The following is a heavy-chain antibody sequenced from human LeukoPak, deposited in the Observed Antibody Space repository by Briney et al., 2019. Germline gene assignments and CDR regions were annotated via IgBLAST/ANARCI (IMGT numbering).Heavy chain of an antibody. J-gene: IGHJ4*02. CDR3: AKDHSEGKYGDEFDY. D-gene: IGHD4-17*01. CDR2: ILYDGGKK. Sequence: GGSLRLSCAVSGFTFSSHGMHWVRQAPGKGLEWVAAILYDGGKKDYADSVKGRFTISRDNSKNTLYLQMNSLRVEDTAVYFCAKDHSEGKYGDEFDYWGQGTLVTVSS. CDR1: GFTFSSHG. V-gene: IGHV3-30*18.